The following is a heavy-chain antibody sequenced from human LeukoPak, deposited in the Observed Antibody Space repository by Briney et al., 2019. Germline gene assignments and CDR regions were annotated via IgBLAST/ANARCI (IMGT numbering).Heavy chain of an antibody. V-gene: IGHV1-69-2*01. D-gene: IGHD2-2*01. J-gene: IGHJ3*02. CDR2: VDPEDGET. CDR1: GYTFTDYY. CDR3: ARDRGYCSSTSCEGRAFDI. Sequence: GATVKISCKASGYTFTDYYMHWVQQAPGKGLEWMGRVDPEDGETIYAEKFQGRVTITADTSTDTAYMELSSLRSEDTAVYYCARDRGYCSSTSCEGRAFDIWGQGTMVTVSS.